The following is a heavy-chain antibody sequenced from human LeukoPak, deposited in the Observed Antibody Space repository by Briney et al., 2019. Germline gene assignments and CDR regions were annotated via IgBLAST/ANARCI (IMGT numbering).Heavy chain of an antibody. J-gene: IGHJ4*02. V-gene: IGHV3-48*01. CDR2: ITSSSSTM. CDR3: ARKSGSSGYPFDY. CDR1: GFYFSSYS. Sequence: QPGGSLRLSCAASGFYFSSYSMNWVRQAPGKGLEWVSYITSSSSTMHYADAVKGRFAISRDNAKYSLYLQMNSLRAEDTAVYYCARKSGSSGYPFDYWGQGTLVTVSS. D-gene: IGHD3-22*01.